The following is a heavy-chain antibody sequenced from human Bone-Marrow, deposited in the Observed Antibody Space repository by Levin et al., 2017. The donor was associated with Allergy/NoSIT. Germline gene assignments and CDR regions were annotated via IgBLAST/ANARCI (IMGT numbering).Heavy chain of an antibody. D-gene: IGHD2-15*01. J-gene: IGHJ6*03. CDR3: ARYCSGGSCYPDYYYFYIDV. V-gene: IGHV3-7*04. Sequence: GESLKISCAASGFTFSNHWMSWVRQTPGKGLEWVATVKQDGTDKYYVDSVKGRFTISRDNAKSSLYLQMNSLRAEDTAVYYCARYCSGGSCYPDYYYFYIDVWGMGTTVTVSS. CDR2: VKQDGTDK. CDR1: GFTFSNHW.